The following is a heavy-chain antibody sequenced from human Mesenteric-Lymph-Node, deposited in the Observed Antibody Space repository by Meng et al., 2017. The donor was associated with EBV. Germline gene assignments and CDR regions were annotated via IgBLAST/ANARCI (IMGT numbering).Heavy chain of an antibody. CDR2: INHSGST. J-gene: IGHJ4*02. V-gene: IGHV4-34*01. CDR1: GGSFSGYY. CDR3: ARGGGYSYGQPQDL. Sequence: QGQLQQWGAGLLKPSETLSLTCAVYGGSFSGYYWSWIRQPPGKGLEWIGEINHSGSTNYNPSLKSRVTISVDTSKNQFSLKLSSVTAADTAVYYCARGGGYSYGQPQDLWGQGTLVTVSS. D-gene: IGHD5-18*01.